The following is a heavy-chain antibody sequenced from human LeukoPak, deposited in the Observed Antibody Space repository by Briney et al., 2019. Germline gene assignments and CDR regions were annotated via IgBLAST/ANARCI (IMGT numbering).Heavy chain of an antibody. CDR2: MSWNSGSI. CDR3: AKDITTVTTLPDY. CDR1: GCTFDDYA. Sequence: GRSLSLSCAASGCTFDDYAMHWARQAPGKGLEWVSGMSWNSGSIGYADSVKGRFTISRDNAKNSLYLQMNSLRAEDTALYYCAKDITTVTTLPDYWGQGTLVTVSS. D-gene: IGHD4-17*01. J-gene: IGHJ4*02. V-gene: IGHV3-9*01.